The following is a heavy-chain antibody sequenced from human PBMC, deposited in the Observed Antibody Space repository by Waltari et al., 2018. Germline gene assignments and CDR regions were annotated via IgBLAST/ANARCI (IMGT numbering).Heavy chain of an antibody. CDR3: AGGYYESSGFSFYYFYHMDV. Sequence: QVQLVQSGAEVKKPGSSVTVSCKASGGSFASYGISWVSQAPGQGLEWMGGIIPTVGTTNYAQKFQGRVTINADKSTSTAYMHLTSLRSEDAAVYYCAGGYYESSGFSFYYFYHMDVWGKGTTVTVSS. CDR1: GGSFASYG. CDR2: IIPTVGTT. V-gene: IGHV1-69*14. J-gene: IGHJ6*03. D-gene: IGHD3-22*01.